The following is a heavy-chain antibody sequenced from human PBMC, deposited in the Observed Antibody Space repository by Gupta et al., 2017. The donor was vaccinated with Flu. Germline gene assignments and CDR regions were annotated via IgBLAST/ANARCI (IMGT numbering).Heavy chain of an antibody. V-gene: IGHV3-21*05. CDR2: ISGSGYQI. J-gene: IGHJ6*03. D-gene: IGHD3-3*01. Sequence: GLEWLASISGSGYQIVYAESVKGRFTISSDNAKNSLYLHLNSLRVEDTAVYYCAKEGTGKSDDFWSGLDYRDVWGKGTTVTVSS. CDR3: AKEGTGKSDDFWSGLDYRDV.